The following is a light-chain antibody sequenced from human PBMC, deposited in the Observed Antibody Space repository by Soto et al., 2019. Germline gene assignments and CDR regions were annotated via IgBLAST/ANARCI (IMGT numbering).Light chain of an antibody. CDR1: QSISSW. Sequence: DIQMTQSPSTLSSLVGDTVKITCRASQSISSWLAWYQQKPGKAPRVLIYDASSLKSGVPSRFSGSGSGTEFTLTISSLQTDDFATYYRQQYNSYRQSFGGGTKGAIK. J-gene: IGKJ4*01. CDR3: QQYNSYRQS. CDR2: DAS. V-gene: IGKV1-5*01.